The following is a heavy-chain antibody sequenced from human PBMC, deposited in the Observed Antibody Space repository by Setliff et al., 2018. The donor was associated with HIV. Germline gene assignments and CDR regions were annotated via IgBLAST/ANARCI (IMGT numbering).Heavy chain of an antibody. CDR1: GATFSSYT. CDR3: ATGLASAESNSNH. D-gene: IGHD3-3*02. J-gene: IGHJ5*02. Sequence: GASVKVSCKASGATFSSYTISWVRQAPGQGLEWMGRIIPMFGTANYAQKFQGRVTITADKSTSIAYMELSGLRSDDTAVYYCATGLASAESNSNHWGQGTLVTVSS. V-gene: IGHV1-69*08. CDR2: IIPMFGTA.